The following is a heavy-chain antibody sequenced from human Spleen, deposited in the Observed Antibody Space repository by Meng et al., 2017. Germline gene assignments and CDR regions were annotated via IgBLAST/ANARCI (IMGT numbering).Heavy chain of an antibody. CDR2: ISYSGST. CDR3: ASHYYDSSGYLHDSFDI. V-gene: IGHV4-61*03. D-gene: IGHD3-22*01. CDR1: GYSISSGYY. J-gene: IGHJ3*02. Sequence: SETLSLTCTVSGYSISSGYYWGWIRQPPGKGLEWIGYISYSGSTNYNPSLKSRVTISVDTSRNHFSLKLSSVTAADTAVYYCASHYYDSSGYLHDSFDIWGQGTMVTVSS.